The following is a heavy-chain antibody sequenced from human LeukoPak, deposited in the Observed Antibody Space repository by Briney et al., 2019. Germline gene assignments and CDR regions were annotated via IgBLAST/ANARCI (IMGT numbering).Heavy chain of an antibody. CDR3: GSLDDRDFGDRGYLDL. CDR1: SVGLGHLSYY. D-gene: IGHD4-17*01. Sequence: SETLSLTCTVSSVGLGHLSYYWGRIRQPPGKGLEWIGSINWSGSTTYNSSLKSRVSLSIDMSKNQVSLRLTSATAADTAVYSCGSLDDRDFGDRGYLDLWGRGTLVTVSS. J-gene: IGHJ2*01. CDR2: INWSGST. V-gene: IGHV4-39*01.